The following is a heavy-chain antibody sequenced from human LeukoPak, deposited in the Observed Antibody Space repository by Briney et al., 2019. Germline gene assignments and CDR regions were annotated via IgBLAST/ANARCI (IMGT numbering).Heavy chain of an antibody. V-gene: IGHV4-59*01. D-gene: IGHD3-3*01. CDR1: GGSISRFY. CDR3: ARGSRSDFWGWFDP. J-gene: IGHJ5*02. Sequence: SETLSLTCTVSGGSISRFYWSWIRQPPGKGLEWIGYIFSGGTNYNPSLKSRVTISVDTSKNQFSLKLSSVTAADTAVYYCARGSRSDFWGWFDPWGQGTLVTVSS. CDR2: IFSGGT.